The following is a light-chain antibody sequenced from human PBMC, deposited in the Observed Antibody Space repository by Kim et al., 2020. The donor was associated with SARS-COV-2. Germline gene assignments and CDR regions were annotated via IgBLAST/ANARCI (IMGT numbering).Light chain of an antibody. J-gene: IGLJ3*02. V-gene: IGLV4-60*03. CDR2: LEGSGSY. CDR1: SGHSSHI. CDR3: ETWDTNTRV. Sequence: QPVLTQSSSASASPGSSVKLTCTLSSGHSSHIIAWHQQQPGKAPRYLMDLEGSGSYSKGSGVPDRFSGSSSGADRYLTISNVQSEDEADYYCETWDTNTRVFGGGTQLTVL.